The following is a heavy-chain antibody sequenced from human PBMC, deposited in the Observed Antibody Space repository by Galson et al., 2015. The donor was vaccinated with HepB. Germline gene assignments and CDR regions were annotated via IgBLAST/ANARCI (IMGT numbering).Heavy chain of an antibody. V-gene: IGHV3-9*01. CDR1: GFTFDDYA. CDR2: ISWNSGSI. J-gene: IGHJ6*02. CDR3: AKVGYSYEYYYYGMDV. Sequence: SLRLSCAASGFTFDDYAMHWVRQAPGKGLEWVSGISWNSGSIGYADSVKGRFTISRDNAKNSLYLQMNSLRAEDTALYYCAKVGYSYEYYYYGMDVWGQGTTVTVSS. D-gene: IGHD5-18*01.